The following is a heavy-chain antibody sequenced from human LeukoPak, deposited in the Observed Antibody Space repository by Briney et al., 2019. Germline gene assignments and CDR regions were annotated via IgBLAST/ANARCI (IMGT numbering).Heavy chain of an antibody. D-gene: IGHD3-10*01. CDR3: TTQVRGRPY. J-gene: IGHJ4*02. V-gene: IGHV3-74*01. CDR1: GFTFSNYW. Sequence: PGGSLRLSCAASGFTFSNYWMHWVRQAPGKGLVWVSRINTDGSSTSYADSVKGRFTISRDNAKNTLYLQMNSLKTEDTAVYYWTTQVRGRPYWGQGTLVTVSS. CDR2: INTDGSST.